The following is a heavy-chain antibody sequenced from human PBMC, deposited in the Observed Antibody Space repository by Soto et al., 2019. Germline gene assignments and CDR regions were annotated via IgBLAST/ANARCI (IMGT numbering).Heavy chain of an antibody. CDR1: EYSFTSYW. J-gene: IGHJ5*02. Sequence: PGESLKISCKGSEYSFTSYWISWVRQMPGKGLEWMGRIDPSDSYTNYSPSFQGHVTISADKSISTAYLQWSSLKASDTAMYYCARIGIGYCSSTSCYGNWFDPWGQGTLVTVSS. V-gene: IGHV5-10-1*01. CDR3: ARIGIGYCSSTSCYGNWFDP. D-gene: IGHD2-2*01. CDR2: IDPSDSYT.